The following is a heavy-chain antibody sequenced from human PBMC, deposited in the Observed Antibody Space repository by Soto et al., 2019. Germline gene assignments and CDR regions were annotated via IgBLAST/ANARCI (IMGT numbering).Heavy chain of an antibody. J-gene: IGHJ4*02. CDR3: ARSPSPGCINAVCYPLDY. V-gene: IGHV1-46*01. D-gene: IGHD2-8*01. CDR2: INPSGGST. CDR1: GYTFTSYY. Sequence: QVQLVQSGAEVKKPGASVKISCKASGYTFTSYYMHWVRQVPGQGLEWMGIINPSGGSTNYAQKLQGRVAMTRDTSTSTVYMELNSRRSEDTAVYYCARSPSPGCINAVCYPLDYWGQGTLVTVSS.